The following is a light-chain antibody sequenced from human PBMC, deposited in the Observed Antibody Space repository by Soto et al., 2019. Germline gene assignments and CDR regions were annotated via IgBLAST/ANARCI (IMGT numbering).Light chain of an antibody. Sequence: AIRMTQSPSSFSASTGDRVTITCRASQGISSYLAWYQQKPGKAPKLLIYAASTLQSGVPSRFSGSGSGTDFILTISCLQSEDFAIYYCQQYYSYPLTFGPGIKVDIK. CDR2: AAS. V-gene: IGKV1-8*01. CDR3: QQYYSYPLT. CDR1: QGISSY. J-gene: IGKJ3*01.